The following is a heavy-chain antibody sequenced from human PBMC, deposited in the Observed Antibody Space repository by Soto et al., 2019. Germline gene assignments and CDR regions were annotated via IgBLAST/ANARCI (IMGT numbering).Heavy chain of an antibody. CDR1: GYTFTGYY. D-gene: IGHD3-9*01. Sequence: ASVKVSGKASGYTFTGYYMHWVRQAPGQGLEWVGWINPNSGGTNYAQKFQGRVTMTRDTSISTAYMELSRLRSDDTAVYYCARDPVLRYQNNWFDPWGQGTLVTVSS. CDR2: INPNSGGT. V-gene: IGHV1-2*02. CDR3: ARDPVLRYQNNWFDP. J-gene: IGHJ5*02.